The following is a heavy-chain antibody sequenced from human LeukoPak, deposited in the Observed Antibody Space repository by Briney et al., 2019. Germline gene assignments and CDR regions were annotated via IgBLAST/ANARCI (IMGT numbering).Heavy chain of an antibody. CDR2: IYPGDSDT. J-gene: IGHJ4*02. D-gene: IGHD3-22*01. CDR3: ARLVYDSSGYPSTIDY. V-gene: IGHV5-51*01. CDR1: GYSFTSYW. Sequence: GESLKISCKGSGYSFTSYWIGWVRQMPGKGLEWMGIIYPGDSDTRYSPSFQGQVTISADKSISTAYLQWSSLKASDTAMYYCARLVYDSSGYPSTIDYWGQGTLVTVSS.